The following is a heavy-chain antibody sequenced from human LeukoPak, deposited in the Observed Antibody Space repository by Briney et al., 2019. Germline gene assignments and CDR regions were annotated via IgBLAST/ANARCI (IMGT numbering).Heavy chain of an antibody. CDR1: GFTFSSYE. CDR3: ASQSSSRYCSSTSCYLGGDY. Sequence: GGSLRLPCAASGFTFSSYEMNWVRQAPGKGLEWVSYISSSGSTIYYADSVKGRFTISRDNAKNSLYLQMNSLRAEDTAVYYCASQSSSRYCSSTSCYLGGDYWGQGTLVTVSS. J-gene: IGHJ4*02. V-gene: IGHV3-48*03. D-gene: IGHD2-2*01. CDR2: ISSSGSTI.